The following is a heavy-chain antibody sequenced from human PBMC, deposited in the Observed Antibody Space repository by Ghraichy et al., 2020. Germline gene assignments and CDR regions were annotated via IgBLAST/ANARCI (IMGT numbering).Heavy chain of an antibody. J-gene: IGHJ4*02. CDR2: ISSSGSHI. D-gene: IGHD2-15*01. Sequence: GGSLRLSCAASGFTFSSYTMNWVRQAPGKGLEWVSSISSSGSHIYYADSLKGRFTISRDNAKNSLYLQMNSLRAEDTAVYYCARVVLQDCSGGSCTNFDYWGKGTLVTVYS. CDR1: GFTFSSYT. V-gene: IGHV3-21*01. CDR3: ARVVLQDCSGGSCTNFDY.